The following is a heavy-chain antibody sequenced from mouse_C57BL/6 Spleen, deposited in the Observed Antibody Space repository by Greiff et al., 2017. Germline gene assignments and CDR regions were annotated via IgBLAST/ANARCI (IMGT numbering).Heavy chain of an antibody. V-gene: IGHV5-6*01. CDR3: ARHGYYDYWYFDV. D-gene: IGHD2-3*01. CDR2: ISSGGSYT. Sequence: EVQVVESGGDLVKPGGSLKLSCAASGFTFSSYGLSWVRPTPDKRLEWVATISSGGSYTYYPDSVKGRFTIARDNAKNTLYLQMSSLKSEDTAMYYCARHGYYDYWYFDVWGTGTTVTVSS. J-gene: IGHJ1*03. CDR1: GFTFSSYG.